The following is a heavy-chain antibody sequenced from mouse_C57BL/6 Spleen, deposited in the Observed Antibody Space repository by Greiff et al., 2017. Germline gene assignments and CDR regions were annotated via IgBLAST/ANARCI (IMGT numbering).Heavy chain of an antibody. CDR2: ISSGGSYT. CDR3: ASCMITTGNYYAMDY. Sequence: EVQRVESGGDLVKPGGSLKLSCAASGFTFSSYGMSWVRQTPDKRLEWVATISSGGSYTYYPDSVKGRFTISRDNAKNTLYLQMSSLKSEDTAMYYCASCMITTGNYYAMDYWGQGTSVTVSS. CDR1: GFTFSSYG. V-gene: IGHV5-6*01. J-gene: IGHJ4*01. D-gene: IGHD2-4*01.